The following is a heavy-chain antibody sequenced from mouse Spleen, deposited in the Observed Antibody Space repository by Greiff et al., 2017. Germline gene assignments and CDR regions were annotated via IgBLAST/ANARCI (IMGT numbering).Heavy chain of an antibody. V-gene: IGHV5-9-3*01. D-gene: IGHD2-1*01. CDR1: GFTFSSYA. CDR2: ISSGGSYT. J-gene: IGHJ1*01. CDR3: ARLDGNYFYWYFDV. Sequence: EVKVVESGGGLVKPGGSLELSCAASGFTFSSYAMSWVRQTPEKRLEWVATISSGGSYTYYPDSVKGRFTISRDNAKNTLYLQMSSLRSEDTAMYYCARLDGNYFYWYFDVWGAGTTVTVSS.